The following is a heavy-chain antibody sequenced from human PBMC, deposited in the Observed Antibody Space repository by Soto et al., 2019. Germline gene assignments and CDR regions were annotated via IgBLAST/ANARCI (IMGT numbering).Heavy chain of an antibody. J-gene: IGHJ6*03. CDR1: GFPFSSYS. CDR3: ARAVIYGGYDFSHYYYMDV. D-gene: IGHD5-12*01. CDR2: ISSSSSTI. V-gene: IGHV3-48*01. Sequence: GGSLRLSCAASGFPFSSYSMNWVRPAPGKGLEWVSYISSSSSTIYYADSVKGRFTISRDNAKNSLYLQMNSLRAEDTAVYYCARAVIYGGYDFSHYYYMDVWGKGTTVTVSS.